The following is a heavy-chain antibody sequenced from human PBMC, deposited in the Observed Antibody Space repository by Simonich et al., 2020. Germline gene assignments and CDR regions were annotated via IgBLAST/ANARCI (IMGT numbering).Heavy chain of an antibody. D-gene: IGHD1-1*01. V-gene: IGHV3-53*01. Sequence: EVQLVESGGGLIQTGGSLRLSCAASGFTVSSNYMSWVRQAPGKGREWVSVIYSGGSTYSADSVKGRFTISRDNSKNTLYLQINSLRAEDTAVYYCARWTATGYYFDYWGQGTLVTVSS. CDR2: IYSGGST. CDR1: GFTVSSNY. J-gene: IGHJ4*02. CDR3: ARWTATGYYFDY.